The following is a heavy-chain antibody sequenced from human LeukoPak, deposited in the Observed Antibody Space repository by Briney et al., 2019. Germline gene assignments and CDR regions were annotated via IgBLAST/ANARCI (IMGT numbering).Heavy chain of an antibody. Sequence: GGSLRLSCAASGFTFSSYGMSWVRQAPGKGLEWVSSISSSSSYIYYADSVKGRFTIFRDNAKNSLYLQMNSLRAEATAVYYCAKYCSGGSCYGRVYWGQGTLVTVSS. CDR1: GFTFSSYG. D-gene: IGHD2-15*01. J-gene: IGHJ4*02. CDR3: AKYCSGGSCYGRVY. CDR2: ISSSSSYI. V-gene: IGHV3-21*01.